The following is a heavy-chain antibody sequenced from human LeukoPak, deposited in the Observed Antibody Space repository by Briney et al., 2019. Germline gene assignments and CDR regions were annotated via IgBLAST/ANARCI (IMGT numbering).Heavy chain of an antibody. Sequence: GESLKISCKASGDSFPSQWIAWVRQMPGRGLGWMGIINPDDSDIRYNPSFQGQVTISADRSLNTAYLQWSSLKASDTAMYYCARRDGTTVYWYFDLWGRGTLVTVSS. CDR1: GDSFPSQW. J-gene: IGHJ2*01. CDR3: ARRDGTTVYWYFDL. CDR2: INPDDSDI. D-gene: IGHD1-7*01. V-gene: IGHV5-51*01.